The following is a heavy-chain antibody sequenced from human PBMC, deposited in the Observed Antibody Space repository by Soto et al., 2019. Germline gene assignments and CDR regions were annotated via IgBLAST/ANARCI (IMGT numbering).Heavy chain of an antibody. Sequence: ASVKVSCKASGYTFTSYAMHWVRQAPGQRLEWMGWINAGNGNTKYSQKFQGRVTITRDTSASTAYMELSGLRSEDTAVYYCARDELAVAHYFDYWGQGTLVTVSS. CDR2: INAGNGNT. J-gene: IGHJ4*02. CDR3: ARDELAVAHYFDY. V-gene: IGHV1-3*01. D-gene: IGHD6-19*01. CDR1: GYTFTSYA.